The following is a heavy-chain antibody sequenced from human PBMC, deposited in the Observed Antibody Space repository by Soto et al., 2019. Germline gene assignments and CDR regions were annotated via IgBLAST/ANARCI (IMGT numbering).Heavy chain of an antibody. V-gene: IGHV1-69*12. Sequence: QVQMVQSGAEVKKPGSSVKVSCKASGGTFSSYAISWVRQAPGQGLEWMGGIIPIFGTANYAQKFQGRVTITADESTSTAYMELSSLRSEDMAVYYCARARCSGGSCYFQHYGMDVWGQGTTVTVSS. D-gene: IGHD2-15*01. CDR2: IIPIFGTA. J-gene: IGHJ6*02. CDR1: GGTFSSYA. CDR3: ARARCSGGSCYFQHYGMDV.